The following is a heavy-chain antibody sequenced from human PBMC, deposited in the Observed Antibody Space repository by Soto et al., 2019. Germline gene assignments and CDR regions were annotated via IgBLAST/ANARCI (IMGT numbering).Heavy chain of an antibody. J-gene: IGHJ3*02. CDR2: ISAYNGNT. CDR1: GYTFTSYG. V-gene: IGHV1-18*01. Sequence: ASVKVSCKASGYTFTSYGISWVRQAPGQGLEWMGWISAYNGNTNYAQKLQGRVTMTTDTSTSTAYMELRSLRSDDTAVYYCACDHIETVPDYGDLRRHDAFDIWGQGTMVTVSS. CDR3: ACDHIETVPDYGDLRRHDAFDI. D-gene: IGHD4-17*01.